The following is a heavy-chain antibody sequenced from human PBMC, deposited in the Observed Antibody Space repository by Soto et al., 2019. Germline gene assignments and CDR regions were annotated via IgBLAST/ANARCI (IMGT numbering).Heavy chain of an antibody. CDR3: AKDRYGSLEGGMDV. V-gene: IGHV3-9*01. J-gene: IGHJ6*02. CDR1: GFIFDDFG. Sequence: DVQLVESGGGLVQPGRSLRLSCAASGFIFDDFGMHWVRQAPGKGLEWVSGVTWNSGNIDYADFVKSRFTITRDNAKNSLYLQMNGLRGEDTALYYCAKDRYGSLEGGMDVWGQGTTVTVSS. CDR2: VTWNSGNI. D-gene: IGHD1-26*01.